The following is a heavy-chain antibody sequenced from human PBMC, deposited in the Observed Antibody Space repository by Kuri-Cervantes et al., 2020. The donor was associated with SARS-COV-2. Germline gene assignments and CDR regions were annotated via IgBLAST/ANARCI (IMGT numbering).Heavy chain of an antibody. CDR2: IDWDDDK. Sequence: SGPTLVKPTETLTLTCTFSGFSLSTSGMCVSWIRQPPGKALEWLARIDWDDDKYYSTSLKTRLTISKDTSKNQVVPTMTNMDPVDTATYYCARSRITMVQGVINDYWGQGTLVTVSS. J-gene: IGHJ4*02. CDR1: GFSLSTSGMC. V-gene: IGHV2-70*11. D-gene: IGHD3-10*01. CDR3: ARSRITMVQGVINDY.